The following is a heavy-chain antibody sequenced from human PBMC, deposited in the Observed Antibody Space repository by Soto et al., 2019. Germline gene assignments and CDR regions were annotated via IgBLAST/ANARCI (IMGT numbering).Heavy chain of an antibody. CDR1: GGSISSGDYY. J-gene: IGHJ6*02. CDR2: IYYSGST. Sequence: PSETLSLTCTVSGGSISSGDYYWIWIRHPPGKGLEWIGFIYYSGSTYYNPSLKSRVTISVDTSKNQFSLKLTSVSAADTAVYYCAREGGYGSGNPFYFYGLDVWGQGTTVTVSS. D-gene: IGHD3-10*01. CDR3: AREGGYGSGNPFYFYGLDV. V-gene: IGHV4-30-4*01.